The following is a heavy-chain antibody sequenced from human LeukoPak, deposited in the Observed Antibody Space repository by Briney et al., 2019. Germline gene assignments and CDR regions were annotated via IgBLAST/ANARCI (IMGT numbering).Heavy chain of an antibody. CDR2: IGGSGGTT. J-gene: IGHJ4*02. D-gene: IGHD1-26*01. CDR3: AKASGSYFWSFDY. CDR1: GFTFSSYA. V-gene: IGHV3-23*01. Sequence: GGSLRLSCAASGFTFSSYAMSWVRQAPGKGLEWVSAIGGSGGTTYYTDSVKGRFTISRDNSKNTLYLQINSLRAEDTAVYYCAKASGSYFWSFDYWGQGTLVTVSS.